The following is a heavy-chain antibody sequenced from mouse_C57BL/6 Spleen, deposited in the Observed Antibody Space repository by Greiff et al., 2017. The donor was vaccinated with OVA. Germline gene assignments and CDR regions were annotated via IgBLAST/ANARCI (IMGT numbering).Heavy chain of an antibody. CDR1: GYTFTSYW. Sequence: VQLQQPGAELVMPGASVKLSCKASGYTFTSYWMHWVKQRPGQGLEWIGEIDPSDSYTNYNQKFKGKSTLTVDKSSSTAYMQLSSLTSEDSAVYYCARSYYSNYDWFAYWGQGTLVTVSA. D-gene: IGHD2-5*01. V-gene: IGHV1-69*01. CDR2: IDPSDSYT. CDR3: ARSYYSNYDWFAY. J-gene: IGHJ3*01.